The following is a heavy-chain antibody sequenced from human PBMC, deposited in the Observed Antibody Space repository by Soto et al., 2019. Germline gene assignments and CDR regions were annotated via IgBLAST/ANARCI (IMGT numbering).Heavy chain of an antibody. V-gene: IGHV3-48*01. J-gene: IGHJ4*02. D-gene: IGHD4-4*01. CDR1: GFTFSSYS. CDR3: ARGPLSSLRMTTTFFDY. CDR2: ISSSSSTI. Sequence: GGSLRLSCAASGFTFSSYSMNWVRQAPGKGLEWVSYISSSSSTIYYADSVKGRFTISRDNSKNTLYLQMNNLRAEDTAVYYCARGPLSSLRMTTTFFDYWGQGTLVTVSS.